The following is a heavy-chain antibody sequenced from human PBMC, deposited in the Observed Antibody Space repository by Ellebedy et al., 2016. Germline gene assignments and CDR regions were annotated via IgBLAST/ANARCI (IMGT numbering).Heavy chain of an antibody. CDR3: ARDGSSGSFDY. D-gene: IGHD7-27*01. V-gene: IGHV3-48*02. Sequence: GESLKISXVASGFTFSTSWMHWVRLAPGKGLEWVSFIGGDSSSKQYADSVKGRFTISRDNAKNSLYLQMSSLRDEDTAFYYCARDGSSGSFDYWGQGTLVTVSS. CDR1: GFTFSTSW. J-gene: IGHJ4*02. CDR2: IGGDSSSK.